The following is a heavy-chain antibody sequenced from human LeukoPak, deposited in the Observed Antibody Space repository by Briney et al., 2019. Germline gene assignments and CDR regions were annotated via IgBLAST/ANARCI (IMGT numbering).Heavy chain of an antibody. CDR2: IYYSGST. CDR3: ARATAKLGYAFDI. Sequence: SETLSLTCTVSGGSISSYYWSWIRQPPGKGLEWIGYIYYSGSTNYYPSLKSRVTIPLDTSKNQFSLTLSSVTAADTAVYYCARATAKLGYAFDIWGQGTVVTVSS. CDR1: GGSISSYY. J-gene: IGHJ3*02. V-gene: IGHV4-59*01. D-gene: IGHD4-23*01.